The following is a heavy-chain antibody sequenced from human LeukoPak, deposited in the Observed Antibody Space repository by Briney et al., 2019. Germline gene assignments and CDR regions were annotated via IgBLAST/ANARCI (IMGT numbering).Heavy chain of an antibody. CDR1: GFTFSSYS. J-gene: IGHJ4*02. CDR2: ISSSSSYV. Sequence: GGSLRLSCAASGFTFSSYSMNWVRQAPGKGLEWVSSISSSSSYVYYADSVKGRFTISRGNAKNSLYLQMNSLRAEDTAVYYCATLFRDYGDSGLSVFDYWGQGTLVTVSS. CDR3: ATLFRDYGDSGLSVFDY. D-gene: IGHD4-17*01. V-gene: IGHV3-21*01.